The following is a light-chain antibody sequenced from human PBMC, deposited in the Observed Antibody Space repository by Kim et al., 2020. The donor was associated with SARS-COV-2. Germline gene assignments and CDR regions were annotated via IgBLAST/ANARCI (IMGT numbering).Light chain of an antibody. J-gene: IGLJ1*01. CDR2: GDI. Sequence: RVPTSCTGTSSNIGKLFEVHWSQKLPGPAPKLLFYGDINRPSGVPDRFSVSKSGTSSSLAITGLQTEDEADYYCQSYDNSLSGYVFGTGTKVTVL. V-gene: IGLV1-40*01. CDR1: SSNIGKLFE. CDR3: QSYDNSLSGYV.